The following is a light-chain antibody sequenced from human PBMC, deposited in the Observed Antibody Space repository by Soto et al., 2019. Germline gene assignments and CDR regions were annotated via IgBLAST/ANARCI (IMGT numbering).Light chain of an antibody. CDR3: QQYGSSPPRT. CDR1: QSVTSRY. CDR2: GAS. V-gene: IGKV3-20*01. Sequence: VSLTHKQNTLSLSPGERATLSCRAIQSVTSRYLAWYQQKPGQAPRLLIYGASNRATGIPERFSGSGSGTDFTLTISRLEPEDFAVYYCQQYGSSPPRTFGQGTNVDI. J-gene: IGKJ1*01.